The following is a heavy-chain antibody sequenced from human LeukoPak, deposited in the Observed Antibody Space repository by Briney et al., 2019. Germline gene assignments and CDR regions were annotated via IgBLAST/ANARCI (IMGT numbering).Heavy chain of an antibody. J-gene: IGHJ6*03. CDR2: INHSGSA. Sequence: PSETLSLTCGVYGGSFSGYYWTWIRQPPGKGLEWIGEINHSGSATHNPSLQSRVTISLDTSKNHFSLKLSSVTAADTAVYYCARAHRNDLEVVIVTTDYSQYYMVVWGKGTTVTVSS. V-gene: IGHV4-34*01. D-gene: IGHD2-15*01. CDR1: GGSFSGYY. CDR3: ARAHRNDLEVVIVTTDYSQYYMVV.